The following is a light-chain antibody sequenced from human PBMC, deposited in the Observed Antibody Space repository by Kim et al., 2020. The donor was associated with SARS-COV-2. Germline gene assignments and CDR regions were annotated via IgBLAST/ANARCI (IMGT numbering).Light chain of an antibody. J-gene: IGKJ2*01. CDR3: QQYGSSPLYT. CDR2: GAS. V-gene: IGKV3-20*01. CDR1: RSVSSSY. Sequence: EIVLTQSPGTLSLSPGEGATLSCRASRSVSSSYLAWYQQKPGQAPRLLIYGASSRATGIPDRFSGSGSGTDFTLTISRLEPEDFAVYYCQQYGSSPLYTFGQGTKLEI.